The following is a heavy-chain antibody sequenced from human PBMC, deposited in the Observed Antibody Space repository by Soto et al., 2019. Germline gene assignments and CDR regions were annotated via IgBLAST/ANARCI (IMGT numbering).Heavy chain of an antibody. CDR3: AKDSPVGVPLLRDLHD. V-gene: IGHV3-23*01. J-gene: IGHJ1*01. CDR1: GFTFSNYG. CDR2: ISGSGGST. Sequence: GGSLRLSCAASGFTFSNYGMSWVRQAPGKGLDWVSVISGSGGSTYYADSVKGRFTLSRDNSKNTVYLQMNSLRAEDTAVYYCAKDSPVGVPLLRDLHDWGQGTLVTVSS. D-gene: IGHD2-15*01.